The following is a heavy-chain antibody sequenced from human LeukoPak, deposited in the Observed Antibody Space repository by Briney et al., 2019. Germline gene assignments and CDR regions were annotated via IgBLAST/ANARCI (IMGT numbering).Heavy chain of an antibody. CDR1: GFTFSSYW. Sequence: GGSLRLSCAASGFTFSSYWMSWVRQAPGKGLEWVAHIKQDGSEKYYVDSVKGRFTISRDNAKNSLYLQMNSLRAEDTAVYYCARVGYCSSTSCYIPPDYWGQGTLVTVSS. V-gene: IGHV3-7*01. J-gene: IGHJ4*02. D-gene: IGHD2-2*01. CDR2: IKQDGSEK. CDR3: ARVGYCSSTSCYIPPDY.